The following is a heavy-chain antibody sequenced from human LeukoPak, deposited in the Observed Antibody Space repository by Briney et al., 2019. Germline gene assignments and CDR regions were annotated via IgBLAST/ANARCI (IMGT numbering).Heavy chain of an antibody. Sequence: SETLSLTCTVSGYSISSGYYWGWIRQPPGKGLEWIGSIYYSGSTYYNPSLKSRVTISVDTSKNQFSLKLSSVTAADTAVYYCASLSPSYDSSGYYYYFDYWGQGTLVTVSS. V-gene: IGHV4-38-2*02. CDR2: IYYSGST. CDR3: ASLSPSYDSSGYYYYFDY. J-gene: IGHJ4*02. D-gene: IGHD3-22*01. CDR1: GYSISSGYY.